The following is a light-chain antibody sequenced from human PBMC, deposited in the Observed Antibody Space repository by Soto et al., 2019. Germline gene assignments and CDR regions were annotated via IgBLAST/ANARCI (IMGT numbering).Light chain of an antibody. Sequence: QSVLTQPPSVSAAPGQKVNISCSGSSFNIGGNSVSWYQQLPGTAPKLLLYVDNKGASAIPDRFSVSKSGTSATLGIPGFQTGDEAAYYCGSWDSSLSAYVFGAGTQGTV. CDR2: VDN. CDR3: GSWDSSLSAYV. V-gene: IGLV1-51*01. J-gene: IGLJ1*01. CDR1: SFNIGGNS.